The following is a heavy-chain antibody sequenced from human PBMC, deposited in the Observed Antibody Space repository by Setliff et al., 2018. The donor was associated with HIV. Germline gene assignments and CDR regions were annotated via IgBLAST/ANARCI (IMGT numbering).Heavy chain of an antibody. J-gene: IGHJ4*02. D-gene: IGHD1-26*01. CDR2: IIPIFGTA. CDR3: ARGVGISGRFDY. V-gene: IGHV1-69*13. Sequence: SVKVSCKASGDIFSRYGISWVRQAPGQGLEWMGGIIPIFGTANYAQKFQGRVTITADESTGTAYMELSSLRSEDTAVYFCARGVGISGRFDYWGQGTLVTVSS. CDR1: GDIFSRYG.